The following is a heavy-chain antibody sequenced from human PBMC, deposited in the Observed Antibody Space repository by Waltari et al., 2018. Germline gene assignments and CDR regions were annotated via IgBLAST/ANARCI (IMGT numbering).Heavy chain of an antibody. V-gene: IGHV3-23*01. Sequence: EVQLLESGGGLVQPGGSLRLSCAASGFTFSSYAMSWVRQAPGKVCGWVEACSGGVGGTYYADPVKGRFTISRDNSKNTRYLQMNSLRAEDTAVYYCATTLRFLELGDYWGQGTLVTVSS. CDR1: GFTFSSYA. CDR3: ATTLRFLELGDY. J-gene: IGHJ4*02. D-gene: IGHD3-3*01. CDR2: CSGGVGGT.